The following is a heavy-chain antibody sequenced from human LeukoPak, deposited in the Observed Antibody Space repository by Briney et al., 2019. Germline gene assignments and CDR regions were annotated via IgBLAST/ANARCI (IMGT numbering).Heavy chain of an antibody. Sequence: VRSLRLSCAPSGFTFCSYGMHWVRQAPGKGLGWVAVIWYDGSNKYYAATVKGRFTISRDNSKNTRYLQMNSLRAEDTAVYYCARGRIDLWSHRFDPWGQETLVTVSS. CDR2: IWYDGSNK. D-gene: IGHD5-18*01. CDR1: GFTFCSYG. CDR3: ARGRIDLWSHRFDP. J-gene: IGHJ5*02. V-gene: IGHV3-33*01.